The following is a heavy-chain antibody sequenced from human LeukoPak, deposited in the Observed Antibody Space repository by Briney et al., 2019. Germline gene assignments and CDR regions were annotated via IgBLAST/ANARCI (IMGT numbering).Heavy chain of an antibody. V-gene: IGHV3-23*01. CDR1: GFTFSNYG. CDR2: ITGSGGNT. D-gene: IGHD3-16*01. Sequence: GGSLRLSCAASGFTFSNYGMNWVRQAPGKGLEWVSGITGSGGNTYYADSVKGRFTISRDNSKNTMYLQMNSLRAEDTAVYYCAKDLSYIRFGYWGQGTLVTVSS. J-gene: IGHJ4*02. CDR3: AKDLSYIRFGY.